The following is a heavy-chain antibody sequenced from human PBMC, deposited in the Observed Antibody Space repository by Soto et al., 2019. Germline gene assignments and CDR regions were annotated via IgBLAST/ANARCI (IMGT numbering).Heavy chain of an antibody. V-gene: IGHV4-30-4*01. J-gene: IGHJ6*02. CDR2: IFSSGTT. CDR1: GDSISSGNKY. D-gene: IGHD3-16*01. CDR3: ARVPSPFDYYYAMDV. Sequence: SETLSLTXTVSGDSISSGNKYWSWIRQAPGKGLEWIGYIFSSGTTYYNPSLKSRLTMSLDTSQNQFSLRLASVTDADSAVYYCARVPSPFDYYYAMDVWGRGTTVTVSS.